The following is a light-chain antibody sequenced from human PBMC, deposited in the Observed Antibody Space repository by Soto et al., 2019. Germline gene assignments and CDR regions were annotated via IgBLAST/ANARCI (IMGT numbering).Light chain of an antibody. J-gene: IGKJ2*01. CDR1: QSLTGR. Sequence: DIQMTQSPSTLSASIGDRVTLTCRASQSLTGRLAWYQQKPGRPPKLLIYDVPILESGVPSRFSGSESGTDFTLTISSLRHDDFATFCYQQYKVYPYTFGQGTRLDI. CDR3: QQYKVYPYT. CDR2: DVP. V-gene: IGKV1-5*01.